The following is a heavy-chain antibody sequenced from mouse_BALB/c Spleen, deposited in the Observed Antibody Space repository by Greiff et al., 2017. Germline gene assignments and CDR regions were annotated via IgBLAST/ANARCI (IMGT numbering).Heavy chain of an antibody. Sequence: EVQLVESGPELVKPGASVKISCKASGYSFTGYFMNWVMQSHGKSLEWIGYIDPYNGGTSYNQKFKGKATLTVDKSSSTAFMHLNSLTSEDSAVYYCAREGGNGNYGDYWGQGTTLTVSS. J-gene: IGHJ2*01. V-gene: IGHV1S135*01. D-gene: IGHD2-1*01. CDR3: AREGGNGNYGDY. CDR1: GYSFTGYF. CDR2: IDPYNGGT.